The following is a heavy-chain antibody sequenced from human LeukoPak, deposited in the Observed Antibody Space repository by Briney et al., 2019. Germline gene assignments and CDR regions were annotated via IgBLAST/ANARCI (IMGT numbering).Heavy chain of an antibody. CDR2: ISSSSSTI. Sequence: PGGSLRLSCAASGFTFSSYSMNWVRQAPGKGLEWVSYISSSSSTIYYADSVKGRFTISRDNSKNTLYLQMNSLRAEDTAVYYCTGVSSSFDYWGQGTLVTVSS. CDR1: GFTFSSYS. D-gene: IGHD6-6*01. CDR3: TGVSSSFDY. J-gene: IGHJ4*02. V-gene: IGHV3-48*01.